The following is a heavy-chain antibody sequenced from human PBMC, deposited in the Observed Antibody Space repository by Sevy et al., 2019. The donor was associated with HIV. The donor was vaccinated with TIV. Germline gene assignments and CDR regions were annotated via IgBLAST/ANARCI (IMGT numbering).Heavy chain of an antibody. CDR2: ISSSSSYI. J-gene: IGHJ4*02. CDR1: GFTFSSYS. Sequence: GGSLRLSCAASGFTFSSYSMNWVRQAPGKGLEWVSSISSSSSYIYYADSVKGRFTISRDNAKNSLYLQMNSLRAEDTAVYYCARREGWGYDSSGYYYVLDYWGQGTLVTVSS. V-gene: IGHV3-21*01. D-gene: IGHD3-22*01. CDR3: ARREGWGYDSSGYYYVLDY.